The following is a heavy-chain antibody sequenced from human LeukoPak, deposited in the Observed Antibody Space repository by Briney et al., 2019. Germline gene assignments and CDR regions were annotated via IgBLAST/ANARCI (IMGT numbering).Heavy chain of an antibody. CDR3: ARGSSSWVCYYYYYMDV. J-gene: IGHJ6*03. V-gene: IGHV1-8*01. D-gene: IGHD6-6*01. CDR1: GYTFTSYD. CDR2: MNPNSGNT. Sequence: ASVKVSCKASGYTFTSYDINWVRQATGQGLEWMGWMNPNSGNTGYAQKFQGRVTMTRNTSISTAYMELSSLRSEDTAVYYCARGSSSWVCYYYYYMDVWGKGTTVTVSS.